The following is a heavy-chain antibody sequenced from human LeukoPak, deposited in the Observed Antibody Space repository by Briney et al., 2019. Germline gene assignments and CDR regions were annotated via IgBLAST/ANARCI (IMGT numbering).Heavy chain of an antibody. D-gene: IGHD2-15*01. CDR3: CRGWLDY. CDR2: IKSKTDGGTI. J-gene: IGHJ4*02. V-gene: IGHV3-15*01. Sequence: GGSLRLSCAASGFGFSNAWMSWVRQASGKGLEWVGRIKSKTDGGTIHYAAPVKGRFTISRDDSKNMVFLQMNSLNTEDTAVYYCCRGWLDYWGQGTLVAVSS. CDR1: GFGFSNAW.